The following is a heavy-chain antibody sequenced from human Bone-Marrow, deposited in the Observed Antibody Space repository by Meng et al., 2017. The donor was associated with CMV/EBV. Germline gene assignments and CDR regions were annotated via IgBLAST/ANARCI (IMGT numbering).Heavy chain of an antibody. D-gene: IGHD1-26*01. V-gene: IGHV3-48*03. J-gene: IGHJ6*02. CDR3: ATGREHKYYGMDV. Sequence: GGSLRLSCAASGFTFSSYEMNWVRQAPGKGLEWVSYISSSGSTIYYADSVKGRFTISRDNSKNTLYLQMNSLRAEDSAVYYCATGREHKYYGMDVWGQGTTVTVSS. CDR2: ISSSGSTI. CDR1: GFTFSSYE.